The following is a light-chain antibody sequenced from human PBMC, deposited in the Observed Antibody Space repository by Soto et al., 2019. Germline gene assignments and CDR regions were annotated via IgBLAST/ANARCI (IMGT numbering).Light chain of an antibody. CDR3: QQSYNSPRT. J-gene: IGKJ4*02. CDR1: QSMSSW. V-gene: IGKV1-39*01. CDR2: AAS. Sequence: DIQMTQCPSTLSASVGDRVTITCRASQSMSSWWAWYQQKPGKAPKLLIYAASSLQSGVRSRFSGSGSGTDFTLTISSLQPEDFATYSCQQSYNSPRTFGRGTEVE.